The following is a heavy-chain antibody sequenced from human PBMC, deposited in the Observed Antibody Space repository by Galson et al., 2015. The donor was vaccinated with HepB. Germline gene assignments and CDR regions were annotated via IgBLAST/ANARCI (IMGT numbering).Heavy chain of an antibody. J-gene: IGHJ5*02. CDR3: AHRRPLTATVTTKNWFDP. CDR1: GFSLSTSGVG. Sequence: PALVKPTQTLTLTCTFSGFSLSTSGVGVGWIRQPPGKALEWLALIYWDDDKRYSPSLNSRLTITKDTSKNQVVLTMTNMDPVDTATYYCAHRRPLTATVTTKNWFDPWGQGTLVTVSS. V-gene: IGHV2-5*02. CDR2: IYWDDDK. D-gene: IGHD4-11*01.